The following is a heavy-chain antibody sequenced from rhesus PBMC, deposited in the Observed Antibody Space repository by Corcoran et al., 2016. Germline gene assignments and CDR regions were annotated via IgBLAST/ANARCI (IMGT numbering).Heavy chain of an antibody. J-gene: IGHJ4*01. V-gene: IGHV4-76*01. Sequence: QVQLQESGPGLVKPSETLSLTCAVSGGPISGGYDWSSIRQRPGKGLGWIGYNYGSSGRPNYHPSLMKRVTISNATSRNQFSLKLSSVTAADTAVYYCARYSRGYFDYWGQGVLVTVSS. CDR1: GGPISGGYD. CDR2: NYGSSGRP. CDR3: ARYSRGYFDY. D-gene: IGHD2-15*01.